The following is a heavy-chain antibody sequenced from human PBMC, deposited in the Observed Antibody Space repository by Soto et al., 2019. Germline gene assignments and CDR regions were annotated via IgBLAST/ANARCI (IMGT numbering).Heavy chain of an antibody. V-gene: IGHV3-11*06. J-gene: IGHJ4*02. CDR3: ARSGDNYNLLDY. CDR1: GFTLSDYY. D-gene: IGHD1-1*01. Sequence: PGGSLRLSCEGSGFTLSDYYMSWIRQAPGKGLEWISYSSNSGTFTKYADSVKGRFSISRDNTKNLLFLQMNSLRAEDTALYYCARSGDNYNLLDYWGQGTPATVSS. CDR2: SSNSGTFT.